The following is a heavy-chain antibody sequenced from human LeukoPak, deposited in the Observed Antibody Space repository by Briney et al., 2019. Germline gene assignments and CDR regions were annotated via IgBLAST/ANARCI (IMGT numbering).Heavy chain of an antibody. J-gene: IGHJ4*02. CDR3: ARELGYCSSTSCPLYYY. CDR2: INPNTGGT. V-gene: IGHV1-2*02. D-gene: IGHD2-2*01. CDR1: GYTFTDYY. Sequence: GASVKVSCKASGYTFTDYYVHWVRQVPGQGLEWMGWINPNTGGTNYAQKFQGRVTMTRDTSISTAYMELSRLRSDDTAVYYCARELGYCSSTSCPLYYYWGQGTLVAVSS.